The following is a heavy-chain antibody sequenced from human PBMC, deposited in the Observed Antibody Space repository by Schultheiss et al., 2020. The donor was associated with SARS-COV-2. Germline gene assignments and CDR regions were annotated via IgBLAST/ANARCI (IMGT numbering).Heavy chain of an antibody. CDR2: ISWNSGSI. Sequence: SLKISCAASGFTFDDYAMHWVRQAPGKGLEWVSGISWNSGSIGYADSVKGRFTISRDNANNSLYLQMNSLRAEDTAVYYCARDRGATPLFGYWGQGALVTVSS. V-gene: IGHV3-9*01. CDR1: GFTFDDYA. J-gene: IGHJ4*02. D-gene: IGHD1-26*01. CDR3: ARDRGATPLFGY.